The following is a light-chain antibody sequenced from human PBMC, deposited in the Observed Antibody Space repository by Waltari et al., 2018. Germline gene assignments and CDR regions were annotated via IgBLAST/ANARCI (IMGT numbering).Light chain of an antibody. CDR2: AAS. Sequence: DIQMTQSPSSLSASIGDRVSITCRASKSIIIYLSWYQQKPGKAPKLLIYAASSLQSGVPSRFSGVGSGTYFTLTISSLQPEDFATYYCQHSYSAPTFGQGTKVEIK. CDR3: QHSYSAPT. V-gene: IGKV1-39*01. CDR1: KSIIIY. J-gene: IGKJ1*01.